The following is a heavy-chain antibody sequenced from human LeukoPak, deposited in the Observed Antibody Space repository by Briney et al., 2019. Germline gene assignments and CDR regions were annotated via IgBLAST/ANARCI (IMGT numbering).Heavy chain of an antibody. D-gene: IGHD3-3*01. CDR3: TRAYWIGFHFDS. Sequence: PSETLSLTCSVSGGSISSGDYFWTWIRQPPGKGLEYIGYIYYSGTTYYYPSLKSRITMSVDMSANQFSLRLTSVSAADTAVYYCTRAYWIGFHFDSWGQGILVSVSS. CDR2: IYYSGTT. J-gene: IGHJ4*02. V-gene: IGHV4-30-4*01. CDR1: GGSISSGDYF.